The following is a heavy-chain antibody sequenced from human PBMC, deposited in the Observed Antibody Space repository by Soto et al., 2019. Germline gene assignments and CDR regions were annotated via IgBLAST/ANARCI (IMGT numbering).Heavy chain of an antibody. CDR2: IIGSGAST. V-gene: IGHV3-23*01. J-gene: IGHJ1*01. CDR1: GFTFTNYA. Sequence: EVQLLESGGGLVEPGGSLRLSCVASGFTFTNYAMSWVRQAPGKGLEWVSSIIGSGASTYYADTVKGRFTISRDNSKNTLYLQMNSLRVEDTAVFYCANAPVFDYGAYGSCVFQHWGQGPLVTVSS. D-gene: IGHD4-17*01. CDR3: ANAPVFDYGAYGSCVFQH.